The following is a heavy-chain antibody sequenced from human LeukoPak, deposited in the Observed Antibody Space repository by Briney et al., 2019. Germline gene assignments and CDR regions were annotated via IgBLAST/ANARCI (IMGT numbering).Heavy chain of an antibody. J-gene: IGHJ5*02. D-gene: IGHD2-2*01. CDR3: ARLLVVVPAATRFDP. Sequence: PSETLSLTCTVSGGSISSYYWSWIRQHPGKGLEWIGYIYYSGSTYYNPSLKSRVTISVDTSKNQFSLKLSSVTAADTAVYYCARLLVVVPAATRFDPWGQGTLVTVSS. CDR2: IYYSGST. CDR1: GGSISSYY. V-gene: IGHV4-59*06.